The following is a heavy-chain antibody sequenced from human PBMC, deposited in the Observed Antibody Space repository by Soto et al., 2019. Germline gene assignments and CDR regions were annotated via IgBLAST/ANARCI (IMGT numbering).Heavy chain of an antibody. CDR3: ARDPGAVAATSLFG. CDR1: GGSISNNTW. CDR2: IYHSGST. Sequence: QVQLQESGPGLVKPSGTLSLTCAVSGGSISNNTWWSWVRQPPGKGLEWIGEIYHSGSTNYNPSLQSRVSISVDKSKNQFSLRLSSVTAADMAVYYCARDPGAVAATSLFGWGQGTLVTVSS. D-gene: IGHD6-19*01. J-gene: IGHJ4*02. V-gene: IGHV4-4*02.